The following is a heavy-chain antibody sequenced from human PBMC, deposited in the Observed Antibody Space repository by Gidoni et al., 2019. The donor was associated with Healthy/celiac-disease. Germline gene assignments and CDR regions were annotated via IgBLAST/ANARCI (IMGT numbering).Heavy chain of an antibody. Sequence: QVQLQQWGAGLLKPSETLSLTCAVYGGSFSGYYWSWIRQPPGKGLEWIGEINHSGSTNYNPSLKSRVTISVDTSKNQFSLKLSSVTAADTAVYYCARARSGGGDIWGQGTLVTVSS. CDR2: INHSGST. CDR1: GGSFSGYY. J-gene: IGHJ4*02. V-gene: IGHV4-34*01. CDR3: ARARSGGGDI. D-gene: IGHD2-21*01.